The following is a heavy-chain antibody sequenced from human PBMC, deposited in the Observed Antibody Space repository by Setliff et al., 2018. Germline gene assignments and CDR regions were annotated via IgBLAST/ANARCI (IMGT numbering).Heavy chain of an antibody. CDR3: ARLAAIPEPGIGILA. J-gene: IGHJ4*02. Sequence: GASVKVSCKTSAYTFSGYYIHWVRQAPGQGLQWMGWINPNFGGTNYAQKFQGRVTLTRDTSIRTSYMELNSLTSDDTAVYYCARLAAIPEPGIGILAWGQGTLVTVSS. CDR2: INPNFGGT. CDR1: AYTFSGYY. V-gene: IGHV1-2*02. D-gene: IGHD2-2*01.